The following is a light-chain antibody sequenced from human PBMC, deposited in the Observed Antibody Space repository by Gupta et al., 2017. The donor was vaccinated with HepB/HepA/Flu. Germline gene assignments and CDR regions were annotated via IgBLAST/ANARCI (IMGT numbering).Light chain of an antibody. Sequence: DIQLTQSPSLLSASVGDRVTITCRASQDITNYLAWYQQKPGKAPNLLICAASNWQSGVPARFSGSGSGTEFTLTISSLEPEDFAAYYCQQRSAYPLTFGGGTKVEIK. CDR2: AAS. V-gene: IGKV1-9*01. J-gene: IGKJ4*01. CDR3: QQRSAYPLT. CDR1: QDITNY.